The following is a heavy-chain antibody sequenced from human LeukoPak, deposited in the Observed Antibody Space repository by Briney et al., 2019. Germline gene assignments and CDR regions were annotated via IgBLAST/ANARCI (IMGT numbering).Heavy chain of an antibody. D-gene: IGHD2-21*02. V-gene: IGHV3-21*06. Sequence: KPGGSLRLSCAASGFTFNTYSMNWVRQAPGKGLEWVSSISSGRSYIQYADSAKGRFTISRDNAKNSMYLQMNGLRAEDTAVYYCARDLYCGDCYSGDAFEIWGQGTMVTVSS. CDR1: GFTFNTYS. CDR3: ARDLYCGDCYSGDAFEI. CDR2: ISSGRSYI. J-gene: IGHJ3*02.